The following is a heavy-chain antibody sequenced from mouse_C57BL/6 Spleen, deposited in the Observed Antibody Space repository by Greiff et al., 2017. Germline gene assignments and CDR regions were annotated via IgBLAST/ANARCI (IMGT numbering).Heavy chain of an antibody. CDR1: GYTFTSYW. V-gene: IGHV1-50*01. CDR2: IDPSDSYT. J-gene: IGHJ2*01. CDR3: ARRGSGSFDY. Sequence: QVQLQQPGAELVKPGASVKLSCKASGYTFTSYWMQWVKQRPGQGLEWIGEIDPSDSYTNYTQKFKGKATLTVDTSSSTAYMQLSSLTSEDSAVYYCARRGSGSFDYWGQGTTRTVST. D-gene: IGHD1-3*01.